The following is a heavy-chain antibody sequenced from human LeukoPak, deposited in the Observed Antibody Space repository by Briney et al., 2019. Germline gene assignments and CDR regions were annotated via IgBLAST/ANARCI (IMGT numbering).Heavy chain of an antibody. V-gene: IGHV3-74*01. CDR3: ARAVYYSNYLGY. Sequence: GGSLRLSCAASGFTFSSYWMNWVRQAPGKGLVWVSRINSDGSSTNYGDSVKGRFTISRDNAKNTLYLQMNSLRAEDTAMYYCARAVYYSNYLGYWGQGTLVTVSS. CDR1: GFTFSSYW. J-gene: IGHJ4*01. D-gene: IGHD3-10*01. CDR2: INSDGSST.